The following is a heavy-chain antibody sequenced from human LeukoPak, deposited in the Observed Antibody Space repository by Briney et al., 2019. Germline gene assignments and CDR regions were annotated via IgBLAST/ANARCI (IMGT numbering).Heavy chain of an antibody. Sequence: SETLSLTCTVSGGSISSYYWSWIRQPPGKGLEWIGYIYYSGSTNYNPSLKSRVTISVDTSKNQFSLKLSSVTAADTAVYYCARDSHSSGWYGGFGYFDYWGQGTLVIVSS. CDR3: ARDSHSSGWYGGFGYFDY. J-gene: IGHJ4*02. D-gene: IGHD6-19*01. CDR1: GGSISSYY. CDR2: IYYSGST. V-gene: IGHV4-59*01.